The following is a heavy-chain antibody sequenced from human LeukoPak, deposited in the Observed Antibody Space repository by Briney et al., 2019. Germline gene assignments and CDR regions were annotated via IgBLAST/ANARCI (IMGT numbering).Heavy chain of an antibody. CDR3: AIYDSSGYYNY. CDR2: ISYDGSNK. V-gene: IGHV3-30*04. Sequence: GGSLRLSCAASGFTFSSYAMHWVRQAPGKGLEWVGVISYDGSNKYYGDSVKGRFTISRDNSKNTLYLQVNSLRAEDTAVYYCAIYDSSGYYNYWGQGTLVTVSS. D-gene: IGHD3-22*01. CDR1: GFTFSSYA. J-gene: IGHJ4*02.